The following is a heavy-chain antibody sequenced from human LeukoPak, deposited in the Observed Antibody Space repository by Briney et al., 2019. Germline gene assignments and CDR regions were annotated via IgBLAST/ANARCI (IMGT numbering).Heavy chain of an antibody. Sequence: GGSLRLSCAASGFTFSGYEMNWVRQAPGKGLEWVANIKQDGSEKYYVDSVKGRFTISRDNAKNSLYLQMNSLRAEDTAVYYCARVRPYYYGSGSLGYYMDVWGKGTTVTVSS. V-gene: IGHV3-7*01. CDR3: ARVRPYYYGSGSLGYYMDV. CDR1: GFTFSGYE. D-gene: IGHD3-10*01. J-gene: IGHJ6*03. CDR2: IKQDGSEK.